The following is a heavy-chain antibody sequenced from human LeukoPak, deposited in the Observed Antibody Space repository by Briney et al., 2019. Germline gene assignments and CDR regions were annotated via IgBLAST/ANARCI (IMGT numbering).Heavy chain of an antibody. V-gene: IGHV3-64*01. D-gene: IGHD6-13*01. CDR1: GFTFSSYA. J-gene: IGHJ6*03. CDR2: ISSNGGST. Sequence: GGSLRLSCAASGFTFSSYAMHWVRQAPGKGLEYVSAISSNGGSTYYANSVKGRFTISRDNAKNSLYLQMNSLRAEDTAVYYCAGDSISYSSSWYISYYYYYYMDVWGKGTTVTVSS. CDR3: AGDSISYSSSWYISYYYYYYMDV.